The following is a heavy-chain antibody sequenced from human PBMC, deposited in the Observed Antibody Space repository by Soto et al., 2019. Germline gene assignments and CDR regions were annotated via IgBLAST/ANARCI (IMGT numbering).Heavy chain of an antibody. J-gene: IGHJ6*02. CDR2: IYYSGST. V-gene: IGHV4-31*03. CDR1: GGSISSGGYY. CDR3: ARVVTTGYYYYGMDV. D-gene: IGHD4-17*01. Sequence: LSLTCTVSGGSISSGGYYWSWIRQHPGKGLEWIGYIYYSGSTYYNPSLKSRVTISVDTSKNQFSLKLSSVTAADTTVYYCARVVTTGYYYYGMDVWGQGTTVTVSS.